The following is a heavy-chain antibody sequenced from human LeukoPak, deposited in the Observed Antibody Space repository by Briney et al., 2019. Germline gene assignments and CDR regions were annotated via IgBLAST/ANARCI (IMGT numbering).Heavy chain of an antibody. Sequence: SETLSLTCTVSGGSISSGGYYWSWIRQPPGKGLEWIGYIYHSGSTYYNPSLKSRVTISVDRSKNQFSLKLSSVTAADTAVYYCARARVSGVGATLNWFDPWGQGTLVTVSS. D-gene: IGHD1-26*01. CDR1: GGSISSGGYY. CDR2: IYHSGST. CDR3: ARARVSGVGATLNWFDP. V-gene: IGHV4-30-2*01. J-gene: IGHJ5*02.